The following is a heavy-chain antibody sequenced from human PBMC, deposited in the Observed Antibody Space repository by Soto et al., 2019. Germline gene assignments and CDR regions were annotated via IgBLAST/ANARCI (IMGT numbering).Heavy chain of an antibody. CDR2: ISGSGGST. CDR1: GFTFSSYA. Sequence: GGSLRLSCAASGFTFSSYAMSWVRQAPGKGLEWVSAISGSGGSTYYADSVKGRFTISRDNSKNTLYLQMNSLRAEDTAVYYCAKDEGLNYYYYGMDVWGQGTTVTVSS. D-gene: IGHD3-16*01. V-gene: IGHV3-23*01. J-gene: IGHJ6*02. CDR3: AKDEGLNYYYYGMDV.